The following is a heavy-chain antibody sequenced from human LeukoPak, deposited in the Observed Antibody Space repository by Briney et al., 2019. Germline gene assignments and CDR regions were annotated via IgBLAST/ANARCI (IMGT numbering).Heavy chain of an antibody. CDR1: GYSFTSYW. CDR3: ARLPGYCTGGSCYFDY. CDR2: IYPGDSDT. Sequence: GESLRISCKGSGYSFTSYWIIWVRQMPGKGLEWMGIIYPGDSDTRYSPSFQGQVTFSADKSISTTYLQWSSLKASDTAMYYCARLPGYCTGGSCYFDYWGQGTLVTVSS. D-gene: IGHD2-15*01. V-gene: IGHV5-51*01. J-gene: IGHJ4*02.